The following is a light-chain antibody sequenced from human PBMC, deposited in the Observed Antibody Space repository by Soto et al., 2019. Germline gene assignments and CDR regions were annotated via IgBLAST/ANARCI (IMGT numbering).Light chain of an antibody. CDR1: SGDVGGYDY. V-gene: IGLV2-14*01. Sequence: QSALTEPASVSGYTGQSIAISYTGTSGDVGGYDYVSWYQQHPDKAPKLMIYEVTKRPSWVSNRFSGSKSGNTASLTISGLQPEDEADYYCSSHTSGSTRVFGSGTKVTVL. CDR2: EVT. J-gene: IGLJ1*01. CDR3: SSHTSGSTRV.